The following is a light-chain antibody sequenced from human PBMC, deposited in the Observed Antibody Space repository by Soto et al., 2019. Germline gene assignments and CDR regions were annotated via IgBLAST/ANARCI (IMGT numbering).Light chain of an antibody. V-gene: IGLV2-11*01. J-gene: IGLJ2*01. CDR3: CSYAGSYTLV. CDR2: DVN. Sequence: QSALTQPRSVSGSPGQSVTLSCTGTSSDVGGYHYVSWYQHHPGKAPKIIIFDVNQRPSGVPDRFSGSKSGNTASLTISGFQTEDEADYYCCSYAGSYTLVFGGGTKLTVL. CDR1: SSDVGGYHY.